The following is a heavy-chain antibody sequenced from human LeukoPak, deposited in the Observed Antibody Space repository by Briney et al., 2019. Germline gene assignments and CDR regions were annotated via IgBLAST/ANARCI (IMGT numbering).Heavy chain of an antibody. Sequence: GGSLRLSCAASGFTFSSYGIHWVRQAPGRGLEYVSGISTNGGKIYYANSVKGRFTISRDNSKSTLYLQMGSLRAEDMGVYYCAFRITGTTGFDYWGQGTLVTVSS. J-gene: IGHJ4*02. CDR3: AFRITGTTGFDY. D-gene: IGHD1-7*01. V-gene: IGHV3-64*01. CDR2: ISTNGGKI. CDR1: GFTFSSYG.